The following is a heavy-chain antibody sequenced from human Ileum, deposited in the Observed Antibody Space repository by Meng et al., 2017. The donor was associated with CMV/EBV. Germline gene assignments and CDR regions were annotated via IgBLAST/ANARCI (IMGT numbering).Heavy chain of an antibody. CDR1: RFTFSNYW. Sequence: GESLKTPCAASRFTFSNYWMHWVRQAPGEGLGWISRIKGDGSHTIYPDSVEGRFTISRDNAKNSLYLQMNSLKAEDTAIYYCARESRRISGMDVWGQGTTVTVSS. CDR2: IKGDGSHT. CDR3: ARESRRISGMDV. V-gene: IGHV3-74*01. D-gene: IGHD1-14*01. J-gene: IGHJ6*02.